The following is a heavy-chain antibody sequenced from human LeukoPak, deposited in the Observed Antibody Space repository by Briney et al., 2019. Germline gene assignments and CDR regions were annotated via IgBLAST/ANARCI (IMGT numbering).Heavy chain of an antibody. D-gene: IGHD2-15*01. CDR2: IYYSGST. CDR3: ASDVVVVAATGSLFDY. CDR1: GGSIGSYY. Sequence: SETLSLTCTVSGGSIGSYYWSWIRQPPGKGLEWIGSIYYSGSTYYNPSLKSRVTISVDTSKNQFSLKLSSVTAADTAVYYCASDVVVVAATGSLFDYWGQGTLVTVSS. V-gene: IGHV4-39*07. J-gene: IGHJ4*02.